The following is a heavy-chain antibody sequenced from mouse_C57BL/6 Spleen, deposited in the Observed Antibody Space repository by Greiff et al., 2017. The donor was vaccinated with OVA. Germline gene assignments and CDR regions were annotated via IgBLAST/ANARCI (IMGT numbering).Heavy chain of an antibody. CDR3: ARRNSNDDGWFAY. CDR1: GYTFTSYW. V-gene: IGHV1-69*01. CDR2: IDPSDSYT. Sequence: QVQLQQPGAELVMPGASVKLSCKASGYTFTSYWMHWVKQRPGQGLEWIGEIDPSDSYTNYNQKFKGKSTLTVDKSSSTAYMQLSSLTSEDSAVYYCARRNSNDDGWFAYWGQGTLVTVSA. D-gene: IGHD2-12*01. J-gene: IGHJ3*01.